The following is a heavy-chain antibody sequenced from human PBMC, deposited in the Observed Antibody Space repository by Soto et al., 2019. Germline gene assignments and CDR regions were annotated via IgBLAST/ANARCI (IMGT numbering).Heavy chain of an antibody. CDR3: ASSSVAGAGYLQH. CDR1: GGSVSGGVYY. V-gene: IGHV4-31*03. CDR2: IYYSGST. Sequence: QVQLQESGPGLVKPSQTLSLTCTVSGGSVSGGVYYWNWIRQHPEKGLEWIGYIYYSGSTYYNPTLRSRVTIPADTAKNQFSLKLSAVTVADTAVYYCASSSVAGAGYLQHWGQGTQVIVSS. J-gene: IGHJ1*01. D-gene: IGHD6-19*01.